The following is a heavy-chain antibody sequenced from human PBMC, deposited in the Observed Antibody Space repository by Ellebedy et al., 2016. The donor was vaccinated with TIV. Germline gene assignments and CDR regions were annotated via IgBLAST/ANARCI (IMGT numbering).Heavy chain of an antibody. J-gene: IGHJ4*02. CDR2: INPSGGGT. CDR1: GYSFTSYY. Sequence: AASVKVSCKASGYSFTSYYMHWVRQAPGQGLEWMGLINPSGGGTIYAERFQGRVTMTRDTSTTTVHMELTSLRSEETAVYYCTRTSGYNSGWYLHWGQGTLVTVSS. CDR3: TRTSGYNSGWYLH. V-gene: IGHV1-46*01. D-gene: IGHD6-19*01.